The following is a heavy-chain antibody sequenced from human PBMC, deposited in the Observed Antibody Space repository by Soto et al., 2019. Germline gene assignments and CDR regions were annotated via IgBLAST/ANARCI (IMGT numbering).Heavy chain of an antibody. J-gene: IGHJ4*02. Sequence: GEPLKISCKGSGYNFTSYWIDWVRQMPGKGLEWMGSIYPGDSDTRYSPSFQGQVTISADKSISTAYLQWSSLKASDTAMYYCARLRAMTGFSDYWGQGTPVTVSS. CDR2: IYPGDSDT. CDR1: GYNFTSYW. CDR3: ARLRAMTGFSDY. D-gene: IGHD3-9*01. V-gene: IGHV5-51*01.